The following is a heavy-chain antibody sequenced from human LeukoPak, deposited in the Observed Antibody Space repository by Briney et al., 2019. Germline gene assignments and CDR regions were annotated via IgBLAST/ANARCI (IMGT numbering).Heavy chain of an antibody. CDR2: IIPIFGTA. Sequence: ASVKVSCKASGGTFSSYAISWVRQAPGQGLEWMGGIIPIFGTANYAQKFQGRVTITADESTSTAYMELSSLRSEDTAVYYCARHPLEWLLAAYYYGMDVWGQGTTVTVSS. CDR3: ARHPLEWLLAAYYYGMDV. V-gene: IGHV1-69*13. J-gene: IGHJ6*02. CDR1: GGTFSSYA. D-gene: IGHD3-3*01.